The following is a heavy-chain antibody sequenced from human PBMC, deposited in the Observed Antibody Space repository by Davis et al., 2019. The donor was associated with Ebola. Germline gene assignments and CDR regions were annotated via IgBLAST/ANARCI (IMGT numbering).Heavy chain of an antibody. V-gene: IGHV5-51*01. J-gene: IGHJ4*02. CDR1: GYSFSNYW. CDR2: IYPGDSDT. D-gene: IGHD4-17*01. CDR3: ARHRPFGDYAIDY. Sequence: GESLKISCKGSGYSFSNYWIGWVRQVPGEGLEWMGIIYPGDSDTSYSPSFQGQVTMSADKSITTAYLQWSSLKASATAMYYCARHRPFGDYAIDYWGQGTLVTVSS.